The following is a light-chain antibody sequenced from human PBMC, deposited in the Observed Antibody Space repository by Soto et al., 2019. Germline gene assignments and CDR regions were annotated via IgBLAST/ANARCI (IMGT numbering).Light chain of an antibody. J-gene: IGLJ2*01. CDR1: SSNIGSNT. CDR2: NNN. V-gene: IGLV1-44*01. Sequence: QSVLTQPPSASGAPGQRVTVSCSGSSSNIGSNTVNWYQHLPGTAPKLLIYNNNQRPSGVPDRVSGSKSGTSASLAISGLQSEDEADYFCAAWDDSLDVLIFGGGTKPPS. CDR3: AAWDDSLDVLI.